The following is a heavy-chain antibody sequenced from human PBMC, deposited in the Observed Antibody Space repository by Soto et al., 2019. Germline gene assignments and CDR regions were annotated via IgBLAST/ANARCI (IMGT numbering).Heavy chain of an antibody. Sequence: PSQTLSLTCAISGDTVSTNTAAWNWIRQSPSRGLEWLGRIYYKSRWYNDYSESLKSRIAIIPDTSRNQFSLQLNSVIPEDTAVYYCARDSGYDTDPTYYYGMDVWGQGTKVTVYS. V-gene: IGHV6-1*01. D-gene: IGHD5-12*01. J-gene: IGHJ6*02. CDR2: IYYKSRWYN. CDR3: ARDSGYDTDPTYYYGMDV. CDR1: GDTVSTNTAA.